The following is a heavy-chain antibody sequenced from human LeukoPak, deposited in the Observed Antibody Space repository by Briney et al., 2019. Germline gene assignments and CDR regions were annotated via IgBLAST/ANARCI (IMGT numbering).Heavy chain of an antibody. D-gene: IGHD3-22*01. Sequence: PSETLSLTCTVSGYSISSGYYWGRIRQPPGKGLEWIGSIYHSGSTYYNPSLKSRVTISVDTSKNQFSLKLSSVTAADTAVYYCARRRDSSGLTETSFDYWGQGTLVTVSS. CDR2: IYHSGST. CDR1: GYSISSGYY. J-gene: IGHJ4*02. CDR3: ARRRDSSGLTETSFDY. V-gene: IGHV4-38-2*02.